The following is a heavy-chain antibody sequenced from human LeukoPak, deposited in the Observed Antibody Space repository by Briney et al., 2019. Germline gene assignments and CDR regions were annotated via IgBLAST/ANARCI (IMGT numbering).Heavy chain of an antibody. V-gene: IGHV3-48*03. J-gene: IGHJ5*02. CDR2: ISSGSSTT. CDR1: GFVFSEYE. D-gene: IGHD3-10*01. CDR3: ARLWFGGPFDP. Sequence: GGSLRLSCAASGFVFSEYEMNWVRQAPGKGLEWISDISSGSSTTYYADSVKGRFTISRDNTKNSLYLQMNSLRAEDTAVYYCARLWFGGPFDPWGQGILVTVSS.